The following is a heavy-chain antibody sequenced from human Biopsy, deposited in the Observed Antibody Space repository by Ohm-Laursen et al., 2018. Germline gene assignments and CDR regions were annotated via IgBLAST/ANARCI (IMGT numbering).Heavy chain of an antibody. CDR2: VDWDDYK. D-gene: IGHD6-13*01. CDR3: ARTPILIVSAGLVYQHRRHLQGMDV. CDR1: GFSLSARGMC. V-gene: IGHV2-70*11. Sequence: TQTLTLTYSFSGFSLSARGMCVSWIRQAPGKALEWLARVDWDDYKDYSASLQTKLSISKDTSNDQVVLTVNNVDPADTATYYCARTPILIVSAGLVYQHRRHLQGMDVWGQGIAVTVS. J-gene: IGHJ6*02.